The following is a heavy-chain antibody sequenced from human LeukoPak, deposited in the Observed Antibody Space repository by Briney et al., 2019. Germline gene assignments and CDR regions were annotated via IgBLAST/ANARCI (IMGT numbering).Heavy chain of an antibody. CDR1: GGSISSYY. CDR3: AGGEMLGDAFDI. Sequence: SETLSLTCTVSGGSISSYYWSWIRQPPGEVLEWNGYIYYSGTTNYNPSLKSRVTISVDTSKNQFSLKLSAVTATATAVYYGAGGEMLGDAFDIWGQGTMVTVSS. D-gene: IGHD1-26*01. V-gene: IGHV4-59*01. J-gene: IGHJ3*02. CDR2: IYYSGTT.